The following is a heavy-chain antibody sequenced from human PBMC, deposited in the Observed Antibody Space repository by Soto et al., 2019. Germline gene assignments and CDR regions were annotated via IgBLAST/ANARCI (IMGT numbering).Heavy chain of an antibody. J-gene: IGHJ6*02. Sequence: LRLSCAASGFTFSSYGMHWVRQAPGKGLEWVAVIWYDGSNKYYADSVKGRFTISRDNSKNTLYLQMNSLRAEDTAVYYCARGTRYQLLYSPNDYGMDVWGQGTTVTVYS. D-gene: IGHD2-2*02. CDR2: IWYDGSNK. CDR3: ARGTRYQLLYSPNDYGMDV. V-gene: IGHV3-33*01. CDR1: GFTFSSYG.